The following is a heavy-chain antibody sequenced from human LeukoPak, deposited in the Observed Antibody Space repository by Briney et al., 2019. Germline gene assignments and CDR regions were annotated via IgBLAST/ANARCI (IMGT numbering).Heavy chain of an antibody. V-gene: IGHV3-66*04. CDR1: GFTFSRNS. CDR3: ARRAGAYSHPYDY. D-gene: IGHD4/OR15-4a*01. J-gene: IGHJ4*02. CDR2: IYSGGST. Sequence: GGSLRLSCVASGFTFSRNSMNWVRQAPGKGLEWVSLIYSGGSTYYADSVKGRFTISRDNSKNTLYLQMNSLRAEDTAVYYCARRAGAYSHPYDYWGQGTLVTVSS.